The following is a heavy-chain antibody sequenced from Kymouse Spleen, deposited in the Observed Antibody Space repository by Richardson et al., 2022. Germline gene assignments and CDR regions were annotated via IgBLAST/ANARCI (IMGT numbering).Heavy chain of an antibody. D-gene: IGHD1-26*01. V-gene: IGHV3-9*01. J-gene: IGHJ5*02. CDR2: ISWNSGSI. CDR3: AKDSGSYRWFDP. Sequence: EVQLVESGGGLVQPGRSLRLSCAASGFTFDDYAMHWVRQAPGKGLEWVSGISWNSGSIGYADSVKGRFTISRDNAKNSLYLQMNSLRAEDTALYYCAKDSGSYRWFDPWGQGTLVTVSS. CDR1: GFTFDDYA.